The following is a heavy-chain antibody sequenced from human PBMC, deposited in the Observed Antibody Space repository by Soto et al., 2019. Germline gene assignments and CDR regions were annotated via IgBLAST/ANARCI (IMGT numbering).Heavy chain of an antibody. Sequence: SETLSLTCTVSGGSISSYYWSWIRQPPGKGLEWIGYIYYSGSTNYNPSLKSRVTISVDTSKNQFSLKLSSVTAADTALYYCARHGYYDFWSGYYDYWGQGTLVTV. J-gene: IGHJ4*02. D-gene: IGHD3-3*01. CDR1: GGSISSYY. CDR3: ARHGYYDFWSGYYDY. V-gene: IGHV4-59*08. CDR2: IYYSGST.